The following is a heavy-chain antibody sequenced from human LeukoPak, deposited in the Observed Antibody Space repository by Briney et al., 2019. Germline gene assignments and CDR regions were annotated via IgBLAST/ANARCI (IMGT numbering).Heavy chain of an antibody. CDR3: TTDDYYSNTPFDLDSFDF. CDR1: GFTFSSHS. V-gene: IGHV3-15*01. D-gene: IGHD2-21*02. Sequence: PGGSLRLSCAASGFTFSSHSMNWVRQAPGKGLEWVGRVKSYPEGMATDYAAPVKGRFTISRDDPKNTLFLQMNSLKTEDTAVYYCTTDDYYSNTPFDLDSFDFWGQGTMVTVSS. CDR2: VKSYPEGMAT. J-gene: IGHJ3*01.